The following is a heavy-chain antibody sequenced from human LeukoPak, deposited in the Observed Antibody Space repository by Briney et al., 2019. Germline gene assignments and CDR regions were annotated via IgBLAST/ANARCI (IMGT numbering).Heavy chain of an antibody. CDR3: ASGWTYYYDSSGYYYFDY. D-gene: IGHD3-22*01. V-gene: IGHV3-21*01. CDR1: GFTFSSYS. J-gene: IGHJ4*02. Sequence: GGSLRLSCAVSGFTFSSYSMNWVRQAPGKGLEWVSSISSSSSYIYYADSVKGRFTISRDNAKNSLYLQMNSLRAEDTAVYYCASGWTYYYDSSGYYYFDYWGQGTLVTVSS. CDR2: ISSSSSYI.